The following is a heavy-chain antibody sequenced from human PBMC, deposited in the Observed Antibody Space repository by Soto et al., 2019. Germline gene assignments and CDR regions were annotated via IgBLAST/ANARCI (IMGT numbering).Heavy chain of an antibody. D-gene: IGHD2-2*01. CDR1: GFTFSSYG. Sequence: PGGSLRLSCAASGFTFSSYGMHLVRQAPGKGLEWVAVISYDGSNKYFADSVKGRFTISRDNSNNMLYLQMNGLRGDDTAVYYCAKNKRDCSSTTCPPYYGMDVWGQGTTVTVS. J-gene: IGHJ6*02. V-gene: IGHV3-30*18. CDR2: ISYDGSNK. CDR3: AKNKRDCSSTTCPPYYGMDV.